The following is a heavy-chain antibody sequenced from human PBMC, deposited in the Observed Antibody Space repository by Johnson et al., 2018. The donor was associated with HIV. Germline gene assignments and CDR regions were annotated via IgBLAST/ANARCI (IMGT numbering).Heavy chain of an antibody. Sequence: QVQLVESGGGVVQPGRSLRLSCAASGFTFSSYGMHWVRQAPGKGLEWVAVIWYDGSNKYYADSVKGRFTISRENAKNSLYLQMNSLRAEDTAVYYCAKDRITYYYDSSGYYSREPDAFDIWGQGTMVTVSS. CDR2: IWYDGSNK. D-gene: IGHD3-22*01. CDR3: AKDRITYYYDSSGYYSREPDAFDI. J-gene: IGHJ3*02. V-gene: IGHV3-33*06. CDR1: GFTFSSYG.